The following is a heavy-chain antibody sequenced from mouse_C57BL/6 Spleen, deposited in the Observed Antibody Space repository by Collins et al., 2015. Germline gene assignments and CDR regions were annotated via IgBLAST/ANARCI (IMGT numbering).Heavy chain of an antibody. Sequence: LVKTGASVKISCKASGYSFTGHYMHWVKQSHGKSLEWIGYISCYNGATSYNQKFKGKATFTVDTSSSTAYMQFNSLTSEDSAVYYCARYHYSYYAMDYWGQGTSVTVSS. CDR3: ARYHYSYYAMDY. J-gene: IGHJ4*01. CDR2: ISCYNGAT. D-gene: IGHD1-1*01. CDR1: GYSFTGHY. V-gene: IGHV1S34*01.